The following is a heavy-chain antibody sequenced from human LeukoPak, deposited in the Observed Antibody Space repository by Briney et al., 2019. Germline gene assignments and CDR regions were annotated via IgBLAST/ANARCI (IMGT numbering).Heavy chain of an antibody. CDR3: AKAAHLTVRPVDY. J-gene: IGHJ4*02. Sequence: TSGGYYWSWVRQAPGKGLEWVSAISGSGGSTYYADSVKGRFTISRDNSKNTLYLQMNSLRAEDTAVYYCAKAAHLTVRPVDYWGQGTLVTVSS. CDR2: ISGSGGST. V-gene: IGHV3-23*01. CDR1: TSGGYY. D-gene: IGHD6-6*01.